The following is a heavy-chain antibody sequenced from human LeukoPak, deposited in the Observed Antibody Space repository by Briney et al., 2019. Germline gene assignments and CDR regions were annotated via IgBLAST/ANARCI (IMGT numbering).Heavy chain of an antibody. D-gene: IGHD2-2*01. V-gene: IGHV4-4*07. CDR1: GGSISSYY. Sequence: SETLSLTCTVSGGSISSYYWSWIRQPAGKGLEWIGRIYTSGSTNYNPSLKSRVTMSVDTSKNQFSLKLSSVTAADTAVYYCARTSVNCSSTSCYYYYYVDVWGKGTTVTVSS. CDR2: IYTSGST. CDR3: ARTSVNCSSTSCYYYYYVDV. J-gene: IGHJ6*03.